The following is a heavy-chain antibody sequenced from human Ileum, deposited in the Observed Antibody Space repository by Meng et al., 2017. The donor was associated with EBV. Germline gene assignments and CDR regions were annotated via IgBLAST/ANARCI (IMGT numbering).Heavy chain of an antibody. CDR3: AKEGGTMWFDS. CDR2: LNWNGDNT. J-gene: IGHJ5*01. V-gene: IGHV3-43*01. D-gene: IGHD3-3*01. Sequence: EVLLVEVGGVVVQHGESLSLSCEASGFTFDDYSMHWVRQAPGKGLEWVSLLNWNGDNTYYADSVKGRFTISRDNSKNSLYLQMDSLRIEDTAFYFCAKEGGTMWFDSWGQGTLVTVSS. CDR1: GFTFDDYS.